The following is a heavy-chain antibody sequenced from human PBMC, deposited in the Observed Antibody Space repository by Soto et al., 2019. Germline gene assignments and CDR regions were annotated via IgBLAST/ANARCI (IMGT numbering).Heavy chain of an antibody. CDR3: ARDDSSLVGFDY. J-gene: IGHJ4*02. D-gene: IGHD2-8*02. V-gene: IGHV4-31*03. CDR2: IYYSGST. Sequence: TLSLTCTVSGGSISSGGYYWSWIRQHPGKGLEWIGYIYYSGSTYYNPSLKSRVTISVDTSKNQFSLKLSSVTAADTAVYYCARDDSSLVGFDYWGQGTLVTVSS. CDR1: GGSISSGGYY.